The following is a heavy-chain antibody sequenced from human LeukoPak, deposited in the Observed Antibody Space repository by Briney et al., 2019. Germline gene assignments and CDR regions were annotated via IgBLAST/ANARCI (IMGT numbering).Heavy chain of an antibody. D-gene: IGHD4-17*01. J-gene: IGHJ4*02. V-gene: IGHV3-48*02. CDR2: ISSSSNTI. CDR1: GFTFSIYS. Sequence: GGSLRLSCAASGFTFSIYSMNWVRQAPGEGLEWVSYISSSSNTIYYADSVKGRFTISRDNAKNSLYLQMNSLRDEDTAVYYCARGYYGDYVSDYWGQGTLVTVSS. CDR3: ARGYYGDYVSDY.